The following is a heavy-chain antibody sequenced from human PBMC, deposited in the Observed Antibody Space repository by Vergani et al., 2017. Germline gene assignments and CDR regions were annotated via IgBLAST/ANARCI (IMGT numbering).Heavy chain of an antibody. CDR3: AKRPAAGIDS. CDR1: GFTFSSYA. CDR2: ISGSGGST. D-gene: IGHD2-2*01. V-gene: IGHV3-23*01. Sequence: EVQLLESGGGLVQPGGSLRLSCAASGFTFSSYAKSWVRQAPGKGLEWVSTISGSGGSTYYADSVKGRFTISRDNSKNTLYLQMNSLRAEDTAVYFCAKRPAAGIDSWGQGTLVTVSS. J-gene: IGHJ4*02.